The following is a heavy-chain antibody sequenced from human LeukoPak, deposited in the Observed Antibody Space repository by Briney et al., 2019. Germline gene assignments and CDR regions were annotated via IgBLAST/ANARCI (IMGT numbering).Heavy chain of an antibody. CDR2: TSSSSSYI. V-gene: IGHV3-21*01. D-gene: IGHD2-2*01. CDR3: ARDVPPPGLPTGMDV. Sequence: PGGSLRLSCAASGFTFSSYSMNWVRQAPGKGLEWVSSTSSSSSYIYYADSVKGRFTISRDNAKNSLYLQMNSLRAEDTAVYYCARDVPPPGLPTGMDVWGQGTTVTVSS. J-gene: IGHJ6*02. CDR1: GFTFSSYS.